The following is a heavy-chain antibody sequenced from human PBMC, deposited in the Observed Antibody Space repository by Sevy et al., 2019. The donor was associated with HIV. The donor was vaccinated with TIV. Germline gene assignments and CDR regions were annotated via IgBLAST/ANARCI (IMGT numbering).Heavy chain of an antibody. Sequence: GESLKISCTASGYSFPNYWIGWVRQMPGKGLEWMGFIYPGHSETRYSPSFQGQVTISADKSINTAYLQWGSLEASDNGMYYCARLGSKDFWSGDRDNWFDPWGQGTLVTVSS. D-gene: IGHD3-3*01. V-gene: IGHV5-51*01. CDR3: ARLGSKDFWSGDRDNWFDP. CDR1: GYSFPNYW. J-gene: IGHJ5*02. CDR2: IYPGHSET.